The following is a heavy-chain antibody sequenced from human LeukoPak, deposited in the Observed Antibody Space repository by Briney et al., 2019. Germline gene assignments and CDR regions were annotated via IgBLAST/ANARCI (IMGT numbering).Heavy chain of an antibody. CDR3: AKVDGSGSYPGY. Sequence: GGSLRFSCAASGFTFSSYAMSWVRQAPGKGLEWVSAISGSGGSTYYADSVKGRFTISRDNSKNTLYLQMNSLRAEDTAVYYCAKVDGSGSYPGYWGQGTLVTVSS. V-gene: IGHV3-23*01. J-gene: IGHJ4*02. D-gene: IGHD3-10*01. CDR1: GFTFSSYA. CDR2: ISGSGGST.